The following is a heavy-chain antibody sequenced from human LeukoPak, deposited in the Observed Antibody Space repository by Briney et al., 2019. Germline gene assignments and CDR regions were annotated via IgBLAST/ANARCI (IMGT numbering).Heavy chain of an antibody. V-gene: IGHV4-59*01. J-gene: IGHJ4*02. CDR2: MYYSGTT. D-gene: IGHD2-15*01. CDR1: GDSINVYS. CDR3: ARDQKYCNGGSCSLDY. Sequence: SETLSLTCTVSGDSINVYSWNWIRQSPGKGLEWIAYMYYSGTTNYNPSLENRVAISLDLSRHQFSLRLNSVTAADTAVYYCARDQKYCNGGSCSLDYWGQGTLVTVSS.